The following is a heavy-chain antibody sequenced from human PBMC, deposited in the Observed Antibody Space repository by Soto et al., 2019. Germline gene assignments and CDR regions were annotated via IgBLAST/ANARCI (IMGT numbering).Heavy chain of an antibody. J-gene: IGHJ4*02. CDR3: ASQASGWYPDY. CDR1: GGSISSGGYY. Sequence: QVQLQESGPGLVKPSQTLSLTCTVSGGSISSGGYYWSWLRQHPGKGLEWIGYIFDSGTTYYNPSLKSLVTTSVDPSKSQCSLRLTSVTATDTAVYYCASQASGWYPDYWGQGTLVTVSS. V-gene: IGHV4-31*01. CDR2: IFDSGTT. D-gene: IGHD6-19*01.